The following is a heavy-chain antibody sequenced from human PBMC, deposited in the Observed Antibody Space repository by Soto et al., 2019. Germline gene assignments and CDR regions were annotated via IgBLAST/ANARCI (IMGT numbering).Heavy chain of an antibody. CDR1: GFSFSTYG. V-gene: IGHV3-30*03. CDR2: ISNDGSNK. D-gene: IGHD1-26*01. Sequence: QVHLVESGGGVVQPGRSLRLSCAASGFSFSTYGMHWVRQAPGKGLEWVAFISNDGSNKYYADSVKGRFTISRDNSKNTLYMQMNSLRAEDTAVYYCAIRFGNYWAFDYWGQGTLVTVSS. J-gene: IGHJ4*02. CDR3: AIRFGNYWAFDY.